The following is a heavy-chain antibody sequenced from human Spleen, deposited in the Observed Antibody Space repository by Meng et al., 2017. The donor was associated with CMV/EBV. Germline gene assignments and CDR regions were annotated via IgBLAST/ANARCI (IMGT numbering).Heavy chain of an antibody. Sequence: CTASGFPFSTYNVNWVRQAPGKGLEWVSSISSSGGYMYYTDSVKGRFTISRDNAKNSLYLQMNSLRAEDTAVYYCARGYSGYDYFDYWGQGTLVTVSS. CDR2: ISSSGGYM. D-gene: IGHD5-12*01. CDR3: ARGYSGYDYFDY. V-gene: IGHV3-21*01. CDR1: GFPFSTYN. J-gene: IGHJ4*02.